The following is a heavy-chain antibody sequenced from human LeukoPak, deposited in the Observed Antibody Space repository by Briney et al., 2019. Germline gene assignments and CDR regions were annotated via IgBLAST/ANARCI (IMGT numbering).Heavy chain of an antibody. CDR1: GGTFSSYA. CDR2: IIPIFGIA. Sequence: SVKVSCKASGGTFSSYAISWVRQAPGQGLEWMGGIIPIFGIANYAQKFQGRVTITTDESTSTAYMELSSLRSEDTAVYYCARAQRYYDFWSCYPDYWGQGTLVTVSS. D-gene: IGHD3-3*01. CDR3: ARAQRYYDFWSCYPDY. V-gene: IGHV1-69*05. J-gene: IGHJ4*02.